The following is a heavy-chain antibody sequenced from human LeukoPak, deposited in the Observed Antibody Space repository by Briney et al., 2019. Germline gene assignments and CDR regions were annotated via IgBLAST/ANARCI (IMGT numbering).Heavy chain of an antibody. D-gene: IGHD3-10*01. Sequence: PGGSLRLSCAAPGFTFSSYSMNWVRQAPGKGLGWVSSISSSSSYIYYADSVKGRFTISRDNAKNSLYLQMNSLRAEDTAVYYCARVIPSVRGAPDYWGQGTLVTVSS. CDR2: ISSSSSYI. CDR1: GFTFSSYS. J-gene: IGHJ4*02. V-gene: IGHV3-21*01. CDR3: ARVIPSVRGAPDY.